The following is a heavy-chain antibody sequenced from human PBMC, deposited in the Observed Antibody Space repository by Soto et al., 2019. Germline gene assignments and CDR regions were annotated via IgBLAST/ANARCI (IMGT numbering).Heavy chain of an antibody. Sequence: SKTLSLTCTVSGGSISSSSYYWGWIRQPPGKGLEWIGSIYYSGSTYYNPSLKSRVTISVDTSKNQFSLKLSSVTAADTAVYYCAREYYYGYAGWFDPWGQGTLVTVSS. V-gene: IGHV4-39*02. CDR1: GGSISSSSYY. J-gene: IGHJ5*02. CDR2: IYYSGST. D-gene: IGHD3-10*01. CDR3: AREYYYGYAGWFDP.